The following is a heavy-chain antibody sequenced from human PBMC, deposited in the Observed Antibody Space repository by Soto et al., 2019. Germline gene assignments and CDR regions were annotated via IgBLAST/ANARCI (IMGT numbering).Heavy chain of an antibody. CDR1: GGSLSGSY. J-gene: IGHJ4*02. Sequence: QVQLQQWGAGLLKPSETLYLTCAVYGGSLSGSYWSWIRQPPGTGLEWIGEIHHSGSTYYNPTLKSRVTLSVDTSKNHFSLKLNSVTAADTAVYYCASAGYCSDGTCYPDYWGQGTLVTVSS. CDR2: IHHSGST. D-gene: IGHD2-15*01. V-gene: IGHV4-34*01. CDR3: ASAGYCSDGTCYPDY.